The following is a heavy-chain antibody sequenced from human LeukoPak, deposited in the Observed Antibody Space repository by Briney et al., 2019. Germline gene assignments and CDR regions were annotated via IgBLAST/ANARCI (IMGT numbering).Heavy chain of an antibody. CDR1: GFTFSRYS. CDR3: AAAGDYYYYYGMDV. CDR2: ISSSSSYI. Sequence: GGPLRLSCAASGFTFSRYSMNWVRQAPGKGLEWVSSISSSSSYIYYADSVKGRFTISRDNAKNSLYLQMNSLRAEDTAVYYCAAAGDYYYYYGMDVWGQGTTVTVSS. V-gene: IGHV3-21*01. D-gene: IGHD6-13*01. J-gene: IGHJ6*02.